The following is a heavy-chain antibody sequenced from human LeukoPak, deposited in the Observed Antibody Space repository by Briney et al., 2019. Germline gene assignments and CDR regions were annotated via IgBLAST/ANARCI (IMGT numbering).Heavy chain of an antibody. D-gene: IGHD4-11*01. J-gene: IGHJ6*02. CDR2: IRRKGYGRTT. V-gene: IGHV3-49*04. CDR3: TRARGRWQPTYNYYYYGMDL. CDR1: GFTFGDYA. Sequence: GGSLRLSCTASGFTFGDYAMAWVRQAPGKGLECVGFIRRKGYGRTTEYWGAVKGRFTISRDDYKSIAYLQMDSLKTEDPALYYCTRARGRWQPTYNYYYYGMDLWGQGTTVTVSS.